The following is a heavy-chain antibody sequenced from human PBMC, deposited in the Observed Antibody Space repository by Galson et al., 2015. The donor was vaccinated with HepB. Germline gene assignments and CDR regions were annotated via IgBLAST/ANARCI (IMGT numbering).Heavy chain of an antibody. D-gene: IGHD5-24*01. CDR1: GYSFTSYW. J-gene: IGHJ3*02. Sequence: QSGAEVKKPGESLRISCKGSGYSFTSYWISWVRQMPGKGLEWMGRIDPSDSYTNYSPSFQGHVTISADKSISTAYLQWSSLKASDTAMFYCARHVEMATIIAQGAFDIWGQGTMVTVSS. CDR2: IDPSDSYT. V-gene: IGHV5-10-1*01. CDR3: ARHVEMATIIAQGAFDI.